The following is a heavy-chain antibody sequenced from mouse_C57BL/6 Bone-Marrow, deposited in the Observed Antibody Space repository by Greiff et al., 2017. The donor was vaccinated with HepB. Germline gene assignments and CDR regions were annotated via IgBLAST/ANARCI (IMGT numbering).Heavy chain of an antibody. J-gene: IGHJ3*01. V-gene: IGHV1-50*01. Sequence: QVQLQQPGAELVMPGASVKLSCKASGYTFTRYWMQWVKQRPGQGLEWIGEIDPSDSYTNYNQKFKGKATVTVDTSSSTAYMQLSSLTSEDSAGYYCARDGYDGNAYWGQGTLVTVSA. CDR3: ARDGYDGNAY. D-gene: IGHD2-2*01. CDR2: IDPSDSYT. CDR1: GYTFTRYW.